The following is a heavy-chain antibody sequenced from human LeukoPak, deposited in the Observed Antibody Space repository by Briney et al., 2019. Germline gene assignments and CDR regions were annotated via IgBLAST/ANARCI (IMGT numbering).Heavy chain of an antibody. D-gene: IGHD3-3*01. CDR1: VGSISSYY. J-gene: IGHJ6*03. CDR2: IYYSGST. CDR3: ARGRFTIFGVVEAMDV. V-gene: IGHV4-59*08. Sequence: HPSETLSLTCTVSVGSISSYYWSWIRQPPGKGLEWIGYIYYSGSTNYNPSLKSRVTISVDTSKNQFSLKLSSVTAADTAVYYCARGRFTIFGVVEAMDVWGKGTTVTVSS.